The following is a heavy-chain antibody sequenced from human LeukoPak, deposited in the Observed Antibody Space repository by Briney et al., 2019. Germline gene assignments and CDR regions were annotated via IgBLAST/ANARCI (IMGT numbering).Heavy chain of an antibody. V-gene: IGHV4-31*03. CDR3: AGGQFRGIAPAAPLSPFDI. CDR1: GGSISSGGYY. D-gene: IGHD6-13*01. Sequence: PSETLSLTCTVSGGSISSGGYYWRWIRQHPGKGLEWIGYIYYSGSTYYNPSLKSRVTISVDTSKNQFSLKLSSVTAADTAVYYCAGGQFRGIAPAAPLSPFDIWGQGTMVTVSS. CDR2: IYYSGST. J-gene: IGHJ3*02.